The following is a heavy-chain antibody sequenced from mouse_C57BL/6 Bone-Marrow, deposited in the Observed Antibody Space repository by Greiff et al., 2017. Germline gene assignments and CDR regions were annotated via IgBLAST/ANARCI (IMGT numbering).Heavy chain of an antibody. CDR3: AHGNYFYWYFAV. J-gene: IGHJ1*03. D-gene: IGHD2-1*01. CDR2: IDPKSGGT. Sequence: QVQLQQPGAELVKPGASVKLSCKASGYTFTSYWMHWVKRGPGRGLEWIGRIDPKSGGTRYNEKFKSKATLTVDKPSSTAYMQLSSLTSEDSAVYYCAHGNYFYWYFAVWGTGTTVTVSS. CDR1: GYTFTSYW. V-gene: IGHV1-72*01.